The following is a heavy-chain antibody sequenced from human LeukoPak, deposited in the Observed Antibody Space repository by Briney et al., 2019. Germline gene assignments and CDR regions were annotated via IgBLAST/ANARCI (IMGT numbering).Heavy chain of an antibody. CDR1: GYTFTSYG. D-gene: IGHD1-7*01. J-gene: IGHJ4*02. CDR2: ISAHNGNT. Sequence: ASVKVSCKASGYTFTSYGISWVRQVPGQGLEWIGWISAHNGNTNYAQKVQGRVTMTTDTSTSTAYMELRSLRSDDTAVYYCARGEYNWNYGNFDYWGQGTLVTVSS. V-gene: IGHV1-18*01. CDR3: ARGEYNWNYGNFDY.